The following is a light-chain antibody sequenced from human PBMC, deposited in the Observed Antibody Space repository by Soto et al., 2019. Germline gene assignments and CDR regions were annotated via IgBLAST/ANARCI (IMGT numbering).Light chain of an antibody. CDR3: QKYSSTPFT. V-gene: IGKV1-27*01. CDR2: SAS. CDR1: QAINNY. J-gene: IGKJ3*01. Sequence: DFQMTQSPSSLSASIGDRVTIACRASQAINNYVAWYQHRAGKAPKLLIYSASTLESGVPSRFSGSGSGTDFSLTISSLQPEDVATYYCQKYSSTPFTFSPGTKVDIK.